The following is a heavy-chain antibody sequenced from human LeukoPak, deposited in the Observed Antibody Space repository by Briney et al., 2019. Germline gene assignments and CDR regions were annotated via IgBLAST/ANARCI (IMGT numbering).Heavy chain of an antibody. J-gene: IGHJ6*03. CDR3: AKDPVRGSVRSYYYYMDV. CDR2: ITATSSST. D-gene: IGHD3-10*02. V-gene: IGHV3-23*01. Sequence: SGGSLRLSCAASGFTFSSYGMSWVRQAPGRGLEWVSAITATSSSTHDADSVQGRFTISRDNSKNTLYLQMNSLRPEDTAIYYCAKDPVRGSVRSYYYYMDVWGKGTTVTVSS. CDR1: GFTFSSYG.